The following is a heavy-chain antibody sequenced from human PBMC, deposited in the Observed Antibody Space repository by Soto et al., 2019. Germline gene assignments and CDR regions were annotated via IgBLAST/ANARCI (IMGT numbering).Heavy chain of an antibody. J-gene: IGHJ6*02. CDR1: GGSISSGDYY. V-gene: IGHV4-30-4*01. Sequence: SETLSLTCTFSGGSISSGDYYWSWIRQPPGKGLEWIGYIYYSGSTYYNPSLKSRVTISVDTSKNQFSLKLSSVTAADTAVYYCARDRGYCSGGSCPDYYGMDVWGQGTTLTVSS. CDR3: ARDRGYCSGGSCPDYYGMDV. D-gene: IGHD2-15*01. CDR2: IYYSGST.